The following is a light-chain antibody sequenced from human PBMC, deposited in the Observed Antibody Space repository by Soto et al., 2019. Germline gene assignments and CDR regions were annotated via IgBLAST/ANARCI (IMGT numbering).Light chain of an antibody. Sequence: EIVMTQSPATLSVSPGERATLSCRASQSVSSNLAWYQQKPGQAPRLLIYGASSRATGIPDRFSGSGSGTDFTLTISRLEPEDFAVYYCQRYGSSPPTFGQGTKVDIK. CDR1: QSVSSN. CDR3: QRYGSSPPT. V-gene: IGKV3-20*01. CDR2: GAS. J-gene: IGKJ1*01.